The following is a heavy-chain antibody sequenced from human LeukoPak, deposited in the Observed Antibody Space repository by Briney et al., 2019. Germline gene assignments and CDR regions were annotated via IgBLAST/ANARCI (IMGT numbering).Heavy chain of an antibody. J-gene: IGHJ4*02. CDR2: ISYDGSNK. CDR3: ARESVWFDY. Sequence: GGSLRLSCAASGFTFSSYAMHWVRQAPGKGLEWVAVISYDGSNKYYADSVKGRFTISRDNSKNTLYLQMNSLRAEDTAVYYCARESVWFDYWGQGTLATVSS. D-gene: IGHD2-21*01. V-gene: IGHV3-30*04. CDR1: GFTFSSYA.